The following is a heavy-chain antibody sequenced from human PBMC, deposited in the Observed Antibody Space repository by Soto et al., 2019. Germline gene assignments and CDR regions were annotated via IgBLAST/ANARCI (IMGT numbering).Heavy chain of an antibody. Sequence: QVQLVQSGAEVKRPGASVKVSCKTPGNFCTKYGISWVRQAPGQGLEWMGWINGHTGITKYAPKFRGRVTMTTDTSTSIFYMELSCLTSDDTAVYYCVRDGDQWDQRYLDYWGQGTLVSVYS. V-gene: IGHV1-18*01. CDR3: VRDGDQWDQRYLDY. D-gene: IGHD1-26*01. CDR2: INGHTGIT. J-gene: IGHJ4*02. CDR1: GNFCTKYG.